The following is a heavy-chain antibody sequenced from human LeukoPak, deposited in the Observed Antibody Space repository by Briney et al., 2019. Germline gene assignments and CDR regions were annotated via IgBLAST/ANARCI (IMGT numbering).Heavy chain of an antibody. Sequence: GGSLRLSCAASGFTFSINSMNWVRQAPGKGLEWVSSTSSISDYIYYADSVKGRFTISRDNAKNSLYLQMNSLRVEDTAVYYCARVLRRIDGYSGYDSAFDIWGQGTMVTVSS. CDR3: ARVLRRIDGYSGYDSAFDI. CDR2: TSSISDYI. D-gene: IGHD5-12*01. V-gene: IGHV3-21*01. CDR1: GFTFSINS. J-gene: IGHJ3*02.